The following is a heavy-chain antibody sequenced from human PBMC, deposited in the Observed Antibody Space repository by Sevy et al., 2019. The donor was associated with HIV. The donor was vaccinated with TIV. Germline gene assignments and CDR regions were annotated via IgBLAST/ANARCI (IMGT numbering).Heavy chain of an antibody. Sequence: GGSLRLSCAASGFTFSSYSMNWVRQAPGKGLEWVSYISSSSSTIYYADSVKGRFTISRDNAKNSLYLQMNSLRYEDPGKGGFTISRDNAKNSLYLQMNSLXDEETAVYYCARDRDHYYDSSGYYYGTPWPEYFQHWGQGTLVTVSS. J-gene: IGHJ1*01. CDR3: TISRDNAKNSLYLQMNSLXDEETAVYYCARDRDHYYDSSGYYYGTPWPEYFQH. CDR1: GFTFSSYS. CDR2: ISSSSSTI. D-gene: IGHD3-22*01. V-gene: IGHV3-48*02.